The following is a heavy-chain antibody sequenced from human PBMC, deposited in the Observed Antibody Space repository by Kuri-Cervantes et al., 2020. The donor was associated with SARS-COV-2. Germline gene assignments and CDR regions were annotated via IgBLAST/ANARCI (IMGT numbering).Heavy chain of an antibody. Sequence: GESLKISCAASGFTFSSYGMHWVRQAPGKGLEWVAFIRYDGSNKYYADSVKGRFTISRDNSKNTLYLQMNSLRAEDTAVYYCAKGLREDIAARGFDYWGQGTRVTVSS. CDR1: GFTFSSYG. CDR3: AKGLREDIAARGFDY. CDR2: IRYDGSNK. D-gene: IGHD6-6*01. J-gene: IGHJ4*02. V-gene: IGHV3-30*02.